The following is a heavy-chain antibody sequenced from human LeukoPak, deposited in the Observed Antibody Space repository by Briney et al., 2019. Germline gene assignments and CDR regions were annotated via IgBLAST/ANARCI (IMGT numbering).Heavy chain of an antibody. CDR2: IYYSGST. V-gene: IGHV4-31*03. Sequence: SETLSLTCSVSGGSISSGGYYWSWIRQHPGRGLEWIGYIYYSGSTYYNPSLKSRVTISVDKSKNQFSLKLSSVTAADTAVYYCARVSGLAAAGTEFDYWGQGTLVTVSS. D-gene: IGHD6-13*01. CDR3: ARVSGLAAAGTEFDY. CDR1: GGSISSGGYY. J-gene: IGHJ4*02.